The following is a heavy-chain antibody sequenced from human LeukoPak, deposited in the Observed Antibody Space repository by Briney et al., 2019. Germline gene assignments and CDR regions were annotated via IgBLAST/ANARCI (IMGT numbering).Heavy chain of an antibody. CDR1: GYTFTSYG. D-gene: IGHD3-10*01. J-gene: IGHJ4*02. V-gene: IGHV1-18*01. CDR2: ISAYNGNT. CDR3: ARDGGYYGSGSYRDY. Sequence: GASVKVSCKASGYTFTSYGISWVRQAPGQGLEWMGWISAYNGNTNYAQKLQGRVTMTTDTSTSTAYMELRSLRSDDTAVYYCARDGGYYGSGSYRDYWGQGTLVTVSS.